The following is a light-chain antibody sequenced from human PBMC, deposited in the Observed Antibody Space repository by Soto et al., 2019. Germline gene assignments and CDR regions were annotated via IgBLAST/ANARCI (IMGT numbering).Light chain of an antibody. CDR3: QQSAA. Sequence: DIQMTQSPSTLSASVGDRVIITCRASQSISSWLAWYQQKPGKAPKLLIYKASSLESGVPSRFSGSGSGTEFTLTISSLQPDDFATYYCQQSAAFGQGTKVEIK. J-gene: IGKJ1*01. CDR1: QSISSW. V-gene: IGKV1-5*03. CDR2: KAS.